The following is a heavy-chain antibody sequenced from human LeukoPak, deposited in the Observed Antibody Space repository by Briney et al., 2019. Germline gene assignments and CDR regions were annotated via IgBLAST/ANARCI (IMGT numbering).Heavy chain of an antibody. CDR1: GGTFSSYA. CDR3: ASCRYYYDSSGYCPFDY. Sequence: SVKVSCKASGGTFSSYAISWVRQAPGQGLEWMGRIIPIFGTANYAQKFQGRVTITTDESTSTAYMELSSLRSEDTAVYYCASCRYYYDSSGYCPFDYWGQEPWSPSPQ. D-gene: IGHD3-22*01. J-gene: IGHJ4*01. V-gene: IGHV1-69*05. CDR2: IIPIFGTA.